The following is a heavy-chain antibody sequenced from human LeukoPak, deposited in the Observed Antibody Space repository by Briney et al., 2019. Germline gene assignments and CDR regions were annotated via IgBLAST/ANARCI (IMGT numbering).Heavy chain of an antibody. CDR2: ISGSGGST. J-gene: IGHJ4*02. Sequence: QPGGSLRLSCAASGFTFSSYAMHWVRQAPGKGLEWVSAISGSGGSTYYADSVKGRFTISRDNSKNTLYLQMNSLRAEDTAVYYCAKEGSYYGSGSYYKNSYYFGYWGQGTLVTVSS. CDR3: AKEGSYYGSGSYYKNSYYFGY. V-gene: IGHV3-23*01. CDR1: GFTFSSYA. D-gene: IGHD3-10*01.